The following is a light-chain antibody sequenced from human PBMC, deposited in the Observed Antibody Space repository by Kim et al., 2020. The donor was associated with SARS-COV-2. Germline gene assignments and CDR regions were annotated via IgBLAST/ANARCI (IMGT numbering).Light chain of an antibody. J-gene: IGKJ5*01. CDR3: QQYNNWPPVN. Sequence: EIVMTQSPVPLSVSPGDRATLSCRASQGVSSNLAWFQQKPGQAPRLLISGASARATGVPARFSGTGSGTEFTLTISSLQSEDFAVYYCQQYNNWPPVNFGQGTRLEIK. CDR1: QGVSSN. V-gene: IGKV3-15*01. CDR2: GAS.